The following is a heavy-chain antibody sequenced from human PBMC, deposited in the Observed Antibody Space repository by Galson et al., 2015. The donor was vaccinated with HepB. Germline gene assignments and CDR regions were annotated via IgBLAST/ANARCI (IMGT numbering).Heavy chain of an antibody. CDR2: FRSKADGGTT. CDR1: GFTFTDAW. J-gene: IGHJ4*02. D-gene: IGHD3-3*01. V-gene: IGHV3-15*01. Sequence: SLRLSCAASGFTFTDAWMSWVRQAPGKGLEWVGRFRSKADGGTTDYAAPVKGRFTISRDDSKSMVYLQMNSLKIEDTAVYYCTTGPEKSWSGDFDYWGQGTLVTVSS. CDR3: TTGPEKSWSGDFDY.